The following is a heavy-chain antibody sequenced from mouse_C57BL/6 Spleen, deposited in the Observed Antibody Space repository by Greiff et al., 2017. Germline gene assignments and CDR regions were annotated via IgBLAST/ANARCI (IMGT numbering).Heavy chain of an antibody. V-gene: IGHV1-69*01. CDR3: ARGGLITTVVLDY. J-gene: IGHJ2*01. CDR1: GYTFTSYW. D-gene: IGHD1-1*01. CDR2: IDPSDSYT. Sequence: QVQLQQPGAELVMPGASVKLSCKASGYTFTSYWMHWVKQRPGQGLEWIGEIDPSDSYTNYHQKFKGKSTLTVDKSSSTADMQISSLTSEDSAVDYCARGGLITTVVLDYWGQGTTLAVSA.